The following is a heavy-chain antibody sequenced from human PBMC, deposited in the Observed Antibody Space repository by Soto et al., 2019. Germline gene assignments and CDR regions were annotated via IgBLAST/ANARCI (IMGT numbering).Heavy chain of an antibody. J-gene: IGHJ4*02. CDR2: ISYDGNYK. Sequence: QVQLVEAGGGVVQPGRSLRLSCAASGFTFSSYGMHWVRQAPGKGLEWVAIISYDGNYKYYADSVKGRFTISRDNSKNTLYLQMNSLRAEDTAVYYCGKVSTYYYERTFDYWGQGTLVTVSS. CDR3: GKVSTYYYERTFDY. D-gene: IGHD3-22*01. CDR1: GFTFSSYG. V-gene: IGHV3-30*18.